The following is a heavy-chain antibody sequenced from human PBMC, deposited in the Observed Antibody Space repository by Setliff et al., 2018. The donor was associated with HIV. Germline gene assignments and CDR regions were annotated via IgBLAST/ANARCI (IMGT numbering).Heavy chain of an antibody. V-gene: IGHV4-28*03. J-gene: IGHJ4*02. CDR2: IYYSGTT. CDR3: ARDPPGYGDANDY. D-gene: IGHD4-17*01. Sequence: SETLSLTCAVSGYSIRDNFFWGWVRQPPGKGLEWIGYIYYSGTTYYNPSLKSRVTMSIDTSKNQFSLKVRSVTAADTAVYYCARDPPGYGDANDYWGQGTLVTVSS. CDR1: GYSIRDNFF.